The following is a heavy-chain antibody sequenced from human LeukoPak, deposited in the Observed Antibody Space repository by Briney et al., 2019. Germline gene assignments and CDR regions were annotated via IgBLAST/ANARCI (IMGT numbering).Heavy chain of an antibody. D-gene: IGHD6-13*01. V-gene: IGHV3-33*01. CDR3: ARDIEEQQLVAGAYGMDV. CDR2: IWYDGSNK. Sequence: GRSLRLSCAASGFTFSSYGMHWVRQAPGKGLEWVAVIWYDGSNKYYADSVKGRFTISRDNSKNTLYLQMNSLRAEDTAVYYCARDIEEQQLVAGAYGMDVWGQGTTVTASS. J-gene: IGHJ6*02. CDR1: GFTFSSYG.